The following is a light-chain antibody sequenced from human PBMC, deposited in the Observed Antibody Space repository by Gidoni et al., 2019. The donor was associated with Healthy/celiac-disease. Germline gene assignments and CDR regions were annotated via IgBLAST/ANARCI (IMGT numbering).Light chain of an antibody. CDR3: QQYNNWPPWT. CDR1: QSVSSN. CDR2: GAS. Sequence: EIVMTQSPATLSVSPGERATLSCRASQSVSSNLAWYQQKPGQAPRLLIYGASTRATGIPARFSGSGSGTEFTLTISSLQSEAFAVYYCQQYNNWPPWTFGQXTKVEIK. J-gene: IGKJ1*01. V-gene: IGKV3-15*01.